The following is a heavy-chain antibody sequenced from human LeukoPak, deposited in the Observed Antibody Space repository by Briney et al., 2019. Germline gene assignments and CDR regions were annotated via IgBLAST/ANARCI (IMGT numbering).Heavy chain of an antibody. J-gene: IGHJ4*02. CDR1: GFTFSTYG. D-gene: IGHD2-21*01. Sequence: GGSLRLSCAASGFTFSTYGMSWVRQAPGKGLEWVSAISRSGANTYYADSVKGRFTISRDSSKNTLFLQMNRLRPEDAAVYYCAKAPVTTCRGAYCYPFDYWGQGTLVTVSS. V-gene: IGHV3-23*01. CDR3: AKAPVTTCRGAYCYPFDY. CDR2: ISRSGANT.